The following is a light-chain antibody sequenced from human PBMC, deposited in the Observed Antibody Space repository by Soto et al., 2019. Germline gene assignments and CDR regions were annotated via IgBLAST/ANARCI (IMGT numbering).Light chain of an antibody. J-gene: IGKJ3*01. CDR3: QQRSNGLS. CDR1: QSVSRN. V-gene: IGKV3-11*01. Sequence: EIVLTQSPAILSLSPGERATFSCRASQSVSRNLDWYQHKPGQTPRLLIYDASNRATGIPVRFSGSGSGTDFTLPISSLEPEEFAVYYCQQRSNGLSFGPGTKVDIK. CDR2: DAS.